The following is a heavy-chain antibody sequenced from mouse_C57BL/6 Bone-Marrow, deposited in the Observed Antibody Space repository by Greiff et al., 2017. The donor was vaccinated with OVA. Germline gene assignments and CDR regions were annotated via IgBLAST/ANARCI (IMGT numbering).Heavy chain of an antibody. CDR1: GYTFTSYT. Sequence: QVQLQQSGAELARPGASVMMSCKASGYTFTSYTIHWVKQRPGQGLEWIGYIDPTNDYTNYNQKFKGKATLTADKSSSTAYMQLSSLTSEDSAVYYCTRGYYFDYWGQGTTLTVSS. CDR3: TRGYYFDY. CDR2: IDPTNDYT. V-gene: IGHV1-4*01. J-gene: IGHJ2*01.